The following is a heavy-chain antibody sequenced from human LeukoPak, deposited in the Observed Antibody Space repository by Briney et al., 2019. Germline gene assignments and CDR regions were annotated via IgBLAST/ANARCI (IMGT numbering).Heavy chain of an antibody. V-gene: IGHV1-69*05. CDR2: IIPSFGTA. Sequence: ASVKISCKASGGTFSSYAISWVRQAPGQGLEWMGGIIPSFGTANYAQKFQGRVTITTDESTSTAYMELSSLRSEDTAVYYCARGHPDYDSSGYYCCYFDYWGQGTLVTVSS. D-gene: IGHD3-22*01. CDR3: ARGHPDYDSSGYYCCYFDY. J-gene: IGHJ4*02. CDR1: GGTFSSYA.